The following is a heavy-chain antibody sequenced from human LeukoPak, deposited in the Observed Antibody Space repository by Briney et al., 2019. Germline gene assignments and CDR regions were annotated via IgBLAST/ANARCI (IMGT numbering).Heavy chain of an antibody. D-gene: IGHD3-22*01. CDR3: ARGSSYGASGYPYFDH. V-gene: IGHV4-34*01. Sequence: SETLSLTCAVYGGSLNGYYWSWIRHSPGKGLEWLGEIDHRGATKYNASLESRVTISLDTPFNQFSLELTSVTAADTAIYYCARGSSYGASGYPYFDHWGQGTLVPVS. CDR2: IDHRGAT. J-gene: IGHJ4*02. CDR1: GGSLNGYY.